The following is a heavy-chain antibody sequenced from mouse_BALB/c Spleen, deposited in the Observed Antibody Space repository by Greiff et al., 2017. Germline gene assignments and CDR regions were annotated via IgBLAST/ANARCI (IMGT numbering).Heavy chain of an antibody. D-gene: IGHD3-1*01. Sequence: EVKVVESGGGLVKPGGSLKLSCAASGFTFSDYYMYWVRQTPEKRLEWVATISDGGSYTYYPDSVKGRFTISRDNAKNNLYLQMSSLKSEDTAMYYCAREARATLYYYAMDYWGQGTSVTVSS. V-gene: IGHV5-4*02. CDR3: AREARATLYYYAMDY. J-gene: IGHJ4*01. CDR1: GFTFSDYY. CDR2: ISDGGSYT.